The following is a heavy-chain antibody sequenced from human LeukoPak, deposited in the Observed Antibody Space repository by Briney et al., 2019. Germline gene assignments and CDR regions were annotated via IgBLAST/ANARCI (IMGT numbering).Heavy chain of an antibody. V-gene: IGHV3-48*04. J-gene: IGHJ4*02. Sequence: GGSLRLSCAASGFTFSSYWMHWVRQAPGKGLEWVSYISSSGSTIYYADSVKGRFTISRDNAKNSLYLQMNSLRAEDTAVYYWARGWGGGYGDYEVYWGQGTLVTVSS. CDR1: GFTFSSYW. D-gene: IGHD4-17*01. CDR3: ARGWGGGYGDYEVY. CDR2: ISSSGSTI.